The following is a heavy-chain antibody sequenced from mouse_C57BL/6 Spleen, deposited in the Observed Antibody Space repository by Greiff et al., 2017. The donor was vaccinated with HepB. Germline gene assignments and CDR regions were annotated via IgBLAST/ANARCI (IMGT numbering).Heavy chain of an antibody. CDR2: IHPNSGST. J-gene: IGHJ1*03. CDR1: GYTFTSYW. D-gene: IGHD1-1*01. CDR3: ARSIYYYGSSPYWYFDV. Sequence: VQLQQPGAELVKPGASVKLSCKASGYTFTSYWMHWVTQRPGQGLEWIGMIHPNSGSTNYNEKFKSKATLTVDKSSSTAYMQLSSLTSEDSAVYYCARSIYYYGSSPYWYFDVWGTGTTVTVSS. V-gene: IGHV1-64*01.